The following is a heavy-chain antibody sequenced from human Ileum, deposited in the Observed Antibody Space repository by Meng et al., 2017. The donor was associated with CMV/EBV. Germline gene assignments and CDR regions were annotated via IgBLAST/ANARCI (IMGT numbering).Heavy chain of an antibody. CDR1: GFTFDDYA. Sequence: GESLKISCAASGFTFDDYAMHWVRQAPGKGLEWVSLISWDGGSTYYADSVKGRFTISRDNSKHSLYLQMNSLRAEDTALYYCAKALIRRKMATIVDYWGQGKLVNGAS. J-gene: IGHJ4*02. D-gene: IGHD5-24*01. CDR3: AKALIRRKMATIVDY. CDR2: ISWDGGST. V-gene: IGHV3-43D*03.